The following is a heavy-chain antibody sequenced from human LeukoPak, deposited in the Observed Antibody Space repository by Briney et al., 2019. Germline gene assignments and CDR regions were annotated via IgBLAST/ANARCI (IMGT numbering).Heavy chain of an antibody. Sequence: GGSLRLSCSASGFTFSSYAMHWVRQAPGKGLEYVSAISSNGGSTYYADSVKGRFTISRDNSKNTLYLQMNRLRAEDTAVYYCAKYCSGGSCYGLDVWGQGTTVTVSS. V-gene: IGHV3-64*04. D-gene: IGHD2-15*01. CDR3: AKYCSGGSCYGLDV. CDR1: GFTFSSYA. CDR2: ISSNGGST. J-gene: IGHJ6*02.